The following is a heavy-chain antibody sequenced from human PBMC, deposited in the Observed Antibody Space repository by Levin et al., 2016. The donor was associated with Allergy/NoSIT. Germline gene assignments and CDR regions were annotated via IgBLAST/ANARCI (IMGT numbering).Heavy chain of an antibody. J-gene: IGHJ3*02. CDR2: IYYSGST. D-gene: IGHD4-17*01. V-gene: IGHV4-59*08. Sequence: GSLRLSCTVSGGSISSYYWSWIRQPPGKGLEWIGYIYYSGSTNYNPSLKSRVTISVDTSKNQLSLRLSSVTAADTAVFYCARQGLRSDAFDIWGQGTVVTVSS. CDR1: GGSISSYY. CDR3: ARQGLRSDAFDI.